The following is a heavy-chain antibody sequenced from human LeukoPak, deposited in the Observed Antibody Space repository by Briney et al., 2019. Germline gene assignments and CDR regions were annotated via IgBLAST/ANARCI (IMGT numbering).Heavy chain of an antibody. V-gene: IGHV3-30-3*01. CDR3: AGDLSPRAARPLKKFDY. CDR1: GFTFSSYA. J-gene: IGHJ4*02. Sequence: PGGSLRLSCAASGFTFSSYAMHWVRQAPGKGLEWVAVISYDGSNKYYADSVKGRFTISRDNSKNTLYLQMNSLRAEDTAVYYCAGDLSPRAARPLKKFDYWGQGTLVTVSS. CDR2: ISYDGSNK. D-gene: IGHD6-6*01.